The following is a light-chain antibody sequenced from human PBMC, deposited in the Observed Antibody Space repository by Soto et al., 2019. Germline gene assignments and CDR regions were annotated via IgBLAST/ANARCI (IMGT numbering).Light chain of an antibody. J-gene: IGLJ1*01. CDR2: EVT. V-gene: IGLV2-8*01. CDR1: SSDVGTYDF. Sequence: QSVLTQPPSASGSPGQSVTISCTGASSDVGTYDFVSWYQPHPGKAPKLMIYEVTKRPSGVPDPFSGSRSGNTASLTVSGLQAEDEADYYCTSDAGSNNFDVFGTGTKVTLL. CDR3: TSDAGSNNFDV.